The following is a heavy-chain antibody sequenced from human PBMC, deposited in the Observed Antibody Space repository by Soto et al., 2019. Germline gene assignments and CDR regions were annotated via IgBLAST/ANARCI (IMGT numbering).Heavy chain of an antibody. Sequence: QLQLQESGPGLAKPSETLSLTCTVSGGSITNDNYYWAWIRQPPGKGLEWIGSIYHVGNTYYNSSLKSRVTISVDTSKNLFSLSLTSLTATDTAVQYCESLWGPYYFDCWGLGALVTVSS. CDR1: GGSITNDNYY. CDR2: IYHVGNT. CDR3: ESLWGPYYFDC. D-gene: IGHD7-27*01. J-gene: IGHJ4*02. V-gene: IGHV4-39*01.